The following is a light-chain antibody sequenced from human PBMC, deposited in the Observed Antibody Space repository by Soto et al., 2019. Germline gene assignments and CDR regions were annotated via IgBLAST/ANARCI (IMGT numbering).Light chain of an antibody. CDR3: QQYDQWPIT. J-gene: IGKJ5*01. CDR2: GAS. V-gene: IGKV3-15*01. Sequence: EIVLTHSPATLSLSPWERATLSSRASQNIRSNLAWYQQKPGQAPRLLIYGASARALGIPDRFSGSGSGTEFSFTVTSLQSEDFAVYYCQQYDQWPITFGQGTRLEIK. CDR1: QNIRSN.